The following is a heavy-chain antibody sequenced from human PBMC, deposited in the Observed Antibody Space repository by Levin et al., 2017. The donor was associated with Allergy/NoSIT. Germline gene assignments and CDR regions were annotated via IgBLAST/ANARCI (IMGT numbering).Heavy chain of an antibody. Sequence: GGSLRLSCAASGFTFSSYWMSWVRQAPGKGLEWVANIKQDGSEKYYVDSVKGRFTISRDNAKNSLYLQMNSLRAEDTAVYYCARDDCSSTSCAPRVGATPLDYWGQGTLVTVSS. V-gene: IGHV3-7*01. CDR1: GFTFSSYW. D-gene: IGHD2-2*01. CDR3: ARDDCSSTSCAPRVGATPLDY. J-gene: IGHJ4*02. CDR2: IKQDGSEK.